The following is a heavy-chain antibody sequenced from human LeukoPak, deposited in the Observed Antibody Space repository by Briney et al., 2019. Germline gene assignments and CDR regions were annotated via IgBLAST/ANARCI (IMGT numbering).Heavy chain of an antibody. CDR2: ISYDGSNK. CDR3: ARRGQQLPFDY. J-gene: IGHJ4*02. V-gene: IGHV3-30-3*01. D-gene: IGHD6-13*01. Sequence: QPGRSLRLSCAASGFTFSSYAMHWVRQAPGKGLEWVAVISYDGSNKYYADSVKGRFTISRDNSKNTLYLQMNSLRAEDTAVYYCARRGQQLPFDYWGQGTLVTVSS. CDR1: GFTFSSYA.